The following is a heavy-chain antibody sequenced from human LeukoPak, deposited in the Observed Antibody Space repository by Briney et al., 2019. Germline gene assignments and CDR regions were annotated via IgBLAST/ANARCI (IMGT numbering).Heavy chain of an antibody. Sequence: ASVKVSCKASGYTFSSYGISWVRQAPGQGLEWMGWISAYNGNTNYAQKFQGRVTMTRNTSISTAYMELSSLRSEDTAVYYCARGRSVGYWYLWGQGTLVTVSS. CDR2: ISAYNGNT. J-gene: IGHJ5*02. D-gene: IGHD2-15*01. CDR3: ARGRSVGYWYL. V-gene: IGHV1-18*01. CDR1: GYTFSSYG.